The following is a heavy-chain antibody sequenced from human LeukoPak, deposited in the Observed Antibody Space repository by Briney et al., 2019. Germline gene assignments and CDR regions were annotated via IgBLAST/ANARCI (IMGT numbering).Heavy chain of an antibody. CDR1: GFTFSSYA. CDR2: ISARGGST. V-gene: IGHV3-23*01. D-gene: IGHD3-22*01. Sequence: PGGSLRLSCAASGFTFSSYAMSWVRQAPGKGLEWVSAISARGGSTYYADSVKGRFSISRDNSKNTLYLQMNSLRAEDTAVYYCAKGLREGDSSGYYPEDAFDIWGQGTLVTVSS. J-gene: IGHJ3*02. CDR3: AKGLREGDSSGYYPEDAFDI.